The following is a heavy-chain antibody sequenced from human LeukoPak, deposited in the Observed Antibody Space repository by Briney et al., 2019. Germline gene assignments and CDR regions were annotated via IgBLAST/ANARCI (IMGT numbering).Heavy chain of an antibody. Sequence: ASVKVSCKASGGTFSSYAISWVRQAPGQGLEWMGRIIPILGIANYAQKFQGRVTITADKSTSTAYMELSSLRSEDTAVYYCARDFLKAMGPRYCSSTSCYYYYGMDVWGQGTTVTVSS. CDR3: ARDFLKAMGPRYCSSTSCYYYYGMDV. CDR2: IIPILGIA. V-gene: IGHV1-69*04. J-gene: IGHJ6*02. D-gene: IGHD2-2*01. CDR1: GGTFSSYA.